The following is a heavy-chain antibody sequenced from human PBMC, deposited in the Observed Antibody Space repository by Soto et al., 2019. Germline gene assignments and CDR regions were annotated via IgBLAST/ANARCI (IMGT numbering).Heavy chain of an antibody. CDR3: AKVRGTSTPNWFDS. CDR1: GFTFSDYG. V-gene: IGHV3-30*18. CDR2: ISDDGSYE. J-gene: IGHJ5*01. D-gene: IGHD1-1*01. Sequence: LRLSCAASGFTFSDYGMHWVRQAPGKGLEWVAVISDDGSYENYADSVKGRITISRDNSKDTLYVQMNSLRAEDTAVYYCAKVRGTSTPNWFDSWGQGXLVTVYS.